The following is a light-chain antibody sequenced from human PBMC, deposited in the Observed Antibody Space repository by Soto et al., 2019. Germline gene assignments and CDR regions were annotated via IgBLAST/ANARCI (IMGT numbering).Light chain of an antibody. V-gene: IGLV2-14*03. CDR2: DVS. J-gene: IGLJ2*01. CDR1: SSDVGGYNY. CDR3: SSYTSSSTVV. Sequence: QSALTQPASVSGSPGQSITISCTGTSSDVGGYNYVSWYQHHPSKAPKLMIYDVSNRPSGVSNRFSCSKSGNTASLTISGLQAEDEAYYYRSSYTSSSTVVFGGGTQLTVL.